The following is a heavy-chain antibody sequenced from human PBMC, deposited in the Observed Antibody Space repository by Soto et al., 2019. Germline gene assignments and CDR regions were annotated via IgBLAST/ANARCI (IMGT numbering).Heavy chain of an antibody. V-gene: IGHV3-64*01. CDR2: ISRNGGST. J-gene: IGHJ4*02. D-gene: IGHD2-21*02. Sequence: EVQLVESGGGLVQPGGSLRLSCAASGFTFSSYAMHWFRQAPGKGLEYVSGISRNGGSTYYANSVKGRFTISRDNSKSTLYLQVGSLRAEDMAVYYCARSGLPFDYWGQGTLVTVSS. CDR1: GFTFSSYA. CDR3: ARSGLPFDY.